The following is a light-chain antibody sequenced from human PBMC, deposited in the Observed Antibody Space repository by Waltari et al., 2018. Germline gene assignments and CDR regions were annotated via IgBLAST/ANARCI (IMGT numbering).Light chain of an antibody. Sequence: DIVLTQSPDSLSVSLGGRATINCKSSQSLLYRSNNQNYLAWFQQKPGQPPNLLIYWASTRESGVPDRFSGSGSGTDFTLTITDLQAEDVAIYYCQQYYRPPQTFGQGTKLEIK. J-gene: IGKJ2*01. CDR1: QSLLYRSNNQNY. CDR2: WAS. V-gene: IGKV4-1*01. CDR3: QQYYRPPQT.